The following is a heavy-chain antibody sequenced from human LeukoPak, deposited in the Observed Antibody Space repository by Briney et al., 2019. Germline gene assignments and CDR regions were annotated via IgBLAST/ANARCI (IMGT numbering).Heavy chain of an antibody. V-gene: IGHV3-7*03. Sequence: PGGSLRLSCAASGFTFSSYGMHWVRQAPGKGLEWVANIKQDGSEKYYVDSVKGRFTISRDNAKNSLYLQMNSLRAEDTAVYYCARDPGRRQWLIIHYGMDVWGQGTTVTVSS. CDR3: ARDPGRRQWLIIHYGMDV. CDR1: GFTFSSYG. CDR2: IKQDGSEK. D-gene: IGHD6-19*01. J-gene: IGHJ6*02.